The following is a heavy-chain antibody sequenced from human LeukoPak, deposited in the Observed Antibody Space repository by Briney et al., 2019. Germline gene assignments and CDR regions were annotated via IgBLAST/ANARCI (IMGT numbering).Heavy chain of an antibody. Sequence: GGSLRLSCAASGFTFRTYAMSWVRQAPGKGLEWVSGISGSGGSTTYPDSVKGRFTISRDNSKNTLYLQMTSLRAEETAVYFCAKGGDYDPHYFDYWGQGTLVTVSS. CDR2: ISGSGGST. CDR1: GFTFRTYA. CDR3: AKGGDYDPHYFDY. J-gene: IGHJ4*02. D-gene: IGHD3-3*01. V-gene: IGHV3-23*01.